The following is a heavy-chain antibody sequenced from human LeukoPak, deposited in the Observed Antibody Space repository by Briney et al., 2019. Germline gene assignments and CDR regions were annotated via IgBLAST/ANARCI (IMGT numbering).Heavy chain of an antibody. CDR3: AKGPGDSSSWYPWYFDL. J-gene: IGHJ2*01. Sequence: GGSLRLFCAPSGFTFDDYAMHWARQAPGKGLEWVSGISWNSGNIGYADSVEGRFTISRDNAKNSLYLQMNSQRAEDTALYYCAKGPGDSSSWYPWYFDLWGRGTLVTVSS. CDR2: ISWNSGNI. D-gene: IGHD6-13*01. CDR1: GFTFDDYA. V-gene: IGHV3-9*01.